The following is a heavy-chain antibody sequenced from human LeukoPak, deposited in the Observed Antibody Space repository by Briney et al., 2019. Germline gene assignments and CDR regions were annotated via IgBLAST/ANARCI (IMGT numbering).Heavy chain of an antibody. J-gene: IGHJ4*02. CDR3: AREDYSYGLDY. Sequence: SETLSLTCTVSGGSISSYYWSGIRQPPGKGLEWIGYMYYSGSTNYNPSLKSRVTISVDTSKNQFSLKLSSVTAADTAVYYCAREDYSYGLDYWGQGTLVTVSS. D-gene: IGHD5-18*01. CDR1: GGSISSYY. CDR2: MYYSGST. V-gene: IGHV4-59*01.